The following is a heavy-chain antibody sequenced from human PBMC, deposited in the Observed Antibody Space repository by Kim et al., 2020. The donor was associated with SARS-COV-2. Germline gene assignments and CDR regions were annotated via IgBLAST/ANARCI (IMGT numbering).Heavy chain of an antibody. Sequence: SETLSLTCTVSGGSISSYYWSWIWQPPGKGLEWIGYIYYSGSTNYNPSLKSRVTISVDTSKNQFSLKLSSVTAADTAVYYCARDITMVRGAMDGMDVWGQGTTVTVSS. CDR2: IYYSGST. V-gene: IGHV4-59*01. J-gene: IGHJ6*02. CDR3: ARDITMVRGAMDGMDV. CDR1: GGSISSYY. D-gene: IGHD3-10*01.